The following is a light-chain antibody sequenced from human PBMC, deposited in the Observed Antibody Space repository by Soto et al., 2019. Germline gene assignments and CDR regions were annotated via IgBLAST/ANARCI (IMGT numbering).Light chain of an antibody. J-gene: IGLJ1*01. CDR1: SSDVGGYNY. CDR3: SSYTSSSTLGV. V-gene: IGLV2-14*01. Sequence: QSALTQPASVSGSPGQSITISCTGTSSDVGGYNYVSWYQQHPGKAPKLIIYEVSYRPSGVSNRFSGSKSGNTASLTISGLQADDEADYYCSSYTSSSTLGVFGAGTKVTVL. CDR2: EVS.